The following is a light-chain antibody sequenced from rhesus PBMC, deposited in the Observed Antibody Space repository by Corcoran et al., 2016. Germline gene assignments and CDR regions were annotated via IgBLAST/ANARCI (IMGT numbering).Light chain of an antibody. V-gene: IGKV1-32*02. CDR1: QGISSY. J-gene: IGKJ3*01. CDR3: QQGNSNPFT. CDR2: YAK. Sequence: DIQMSQSPSSLSASVGDRVTITCRASQGISSYLNWYQQKPGKAPNLLIYYAKSLASGGPSRFSGSGSGTEFTLTISSLQPEDFATYYCQQGNSNPFTFDPGTKLDIK.